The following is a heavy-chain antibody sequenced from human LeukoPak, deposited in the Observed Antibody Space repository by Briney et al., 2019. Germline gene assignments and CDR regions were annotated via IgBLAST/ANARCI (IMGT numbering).Heavy chain of an antibody. V-gene: IGHV4-34*01. D-gene: IGHD6-13*01. CDR2: INHSGST. Sequence: PSETLSLTCAVYGGSFSGYYWSWIRQPPGKELEWIGEINHSGSTNYNPSLKSRVTITVDTSKNQFSLKLSSVTAADTAVYYCARRAERYSSSWYNWFDPWGQGTLVTVSS. CDR1: GGSFSGYY. J-gene: IGHJ5*02. CDR3: ARRAERYSSSWYNWFDP.